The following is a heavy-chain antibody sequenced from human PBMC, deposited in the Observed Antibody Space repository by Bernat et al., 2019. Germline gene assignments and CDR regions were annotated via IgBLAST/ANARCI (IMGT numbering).Heavy chain of an antibody. CDR3: ARELNYGDYSCIGY. Sequence: EVQLLKSGGGLVQPGGSLRLSCAASGFTFSSYWMSWVRQAPGKGLEWVANIKQDGSEKYYVDSVKGRFTISRDNAKNSLYLQMNSLRAEDTAVYYCARELNYGDYSCIGYWGQGTLVTVSS. CDR2: IKQDGSEK. J-gene: IGHJ4*02. D-gene: IGHD4-17*01. CDR1: GFTFSSYW. V-gene: IGHV3-7*03.